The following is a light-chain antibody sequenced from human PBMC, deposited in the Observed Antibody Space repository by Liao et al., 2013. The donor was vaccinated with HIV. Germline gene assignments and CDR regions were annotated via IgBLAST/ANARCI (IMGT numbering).Light chain of an antibody. Sequence: SYELTQPPSVSVSPGQTVSLSCAGDKLGDKYSSWYQQKPGQPPVLVIYQDSKRPSGIPERFSGSNSGNTATLTISGTQAMDEADYYCQAWDGSTDVVFGGGTKLTVL. CDR2: QDS. V-gene: IGLV3-1*01. J-gene: IGLJ2*01. CDR1: KLGDKY. CDR3: QAWDGSTDVV.